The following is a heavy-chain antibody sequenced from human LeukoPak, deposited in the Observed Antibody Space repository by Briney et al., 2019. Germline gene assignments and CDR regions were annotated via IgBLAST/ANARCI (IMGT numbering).Heavy chain of an antibody. CDR2: IIPIFDRP. V-gene: IGHV1-69*06. D-gene: IGHD2-15*01. CDR1: GGRFKSYG. J-gene: IGHJ4*02. Sequence: GASVKVSCKTIGGRFKSYGFSWVRQAPGQGLEWMGGIIPIFDRPNYAQKFQGRVTITADKSTSTAYMELSSLRSEDTAVYYCARDGASCSGGSCYTVRFDYWGQGTLVTVSS. CDR3: ARDGASCSGGSCYTVRFDY.